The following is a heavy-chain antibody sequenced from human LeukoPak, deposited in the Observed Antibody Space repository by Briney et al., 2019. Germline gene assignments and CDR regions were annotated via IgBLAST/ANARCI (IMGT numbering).Heavy chain of an antibody. J-gene: IGHJ4*02. Sequence: EASVKVSCKASGYTFTSYAMHWVRQAPGQRLEWMGWVNPGNGNTKYSQKFQDRVTITRDTSATTAYMELSSLRSEDTAVYYCARDGATEGYYYFDYWGQGTLVTVSS. V-gene: IGHV1-3*01. CDR2: VNPGNGNT. CDR1: GYTFTSYA. D-gene: IGHD1-26*01. CDR3: ARDGATEGYYYFDY.